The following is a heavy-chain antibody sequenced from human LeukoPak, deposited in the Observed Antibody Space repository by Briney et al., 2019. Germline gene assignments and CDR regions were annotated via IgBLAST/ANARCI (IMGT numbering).Heavy chain of an antibody. CDR1: GFTFSSYA. Sequence: PGGSLRLSCAASGFTFSSYAMHWVRQAPGKGLEWVAVISYDGSNKYYADSVKGRFTISRDSSKNTLYLQMNSLRAEDTAVYYCARVPPSSGSYDAFDIWGQGTMVTVSS. CDR2: ISYDGSNK. V-gene: IGHV3-30*04. D-gene: IGHD7-27*01. J-gene: IGHJ3*02. CDR3: ARVPPSSGSYDAFDI.